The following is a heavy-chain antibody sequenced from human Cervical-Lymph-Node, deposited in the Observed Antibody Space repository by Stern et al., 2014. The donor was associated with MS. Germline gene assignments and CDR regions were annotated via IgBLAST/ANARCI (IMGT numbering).Heavy chain of an antibody. CDR3: ARAGVAARRTFDY. Sequence: QVQLQESGPGLVRPSETLSLTCTVSGGSISGYYWSWIRQPPGKGLEWIGYIYFIGSSDYNPSLQSRVTISVDTSKNQFSLKLTSVTAADTALYYCARAGVAARRTFDYWGHGTLVTVSS. V-gene: IGHV4-59*01. D-gene: IGHD6-6*01. CDR1: GGSISGYY. J-gene: IGHJ4*01. CDR2: IYFIGSS.